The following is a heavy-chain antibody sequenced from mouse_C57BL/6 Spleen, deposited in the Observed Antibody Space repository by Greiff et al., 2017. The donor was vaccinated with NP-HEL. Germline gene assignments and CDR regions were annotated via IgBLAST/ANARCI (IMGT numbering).Heavy chain of an antibody. CDR3: ARDGGSPYFDY. J-gene: IGHJ2*01. CDR1: GYSVTSGYY. CDR2: ISYDGSN. Sequence: VQLQQSGPGLVKPSQSLSLTCSVTGYSVTSGYYWNWIRQFPGNKLEWMGYISYDGSNNYNPSLKNRISITRDTSKNQFFLKLNSVTTEDTATYYCARDGGSPYFDYWGQGTTLTVSS. D-gene: IGHD1-1*02. V-gene: IGHV3-6*01.